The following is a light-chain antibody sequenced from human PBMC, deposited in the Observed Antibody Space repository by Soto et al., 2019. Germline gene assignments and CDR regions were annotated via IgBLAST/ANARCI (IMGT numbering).Light chain of an antibody. Sequence: QSVRTQPPSASGTPGQRVTISCSGSSSNIGSNTVNWYQQLPETAPKLLIYGNNQRPSGVPDRFSGSKSGTSASLAISGLQSEDEADYYCAAWDDSLHGYVFGTGTKVTVL. CDR3: AAWDDSLHGYV. V-gene: IGLV1-44*01. CDR2: GNN. J-gene: IGLJ1*01. CDR1: SSNIGSNT.